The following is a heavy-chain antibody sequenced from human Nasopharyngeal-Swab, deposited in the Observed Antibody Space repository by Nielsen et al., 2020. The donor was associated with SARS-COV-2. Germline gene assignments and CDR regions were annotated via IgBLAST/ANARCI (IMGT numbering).Heavy chain of an antibody. Sequence: GESLKISCAASGFTFSNAWMSWVRQAPGKGLEWVGRIKSKTDGGTTDYAAPVKGRFTISRDDSKNTLYLQMNSLKTEDTAVYYCTTDLGGYDFWSGYLGGDAFDIWGQGTMVTVSS. V-gene: IGHV3-15*01. CDR3: TTDLGGYDFWSGYLGGDAFDI. J-gene: IGHJ3*02. D-gene: IGHD3-3*01. CDR1: GFTFSNAW. CDR2: IKSKTDGGTT.